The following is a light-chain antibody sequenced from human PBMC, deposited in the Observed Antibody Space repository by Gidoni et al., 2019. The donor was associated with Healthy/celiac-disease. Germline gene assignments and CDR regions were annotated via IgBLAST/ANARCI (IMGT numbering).Light chain of an antibody. V-gene: IGKV1-39*01. CDR2: AAS. Sequence: DIQMTQSPSSLSASVGDRFTITCRASQSISSYLNLYQQTPGKAPKLLIYAASSLQSGVPSRFSGSGTLTDFTLTISSLQPEDFATYYCQQSYSTRRTFGPGTKVDIK. CDR3: QQSYSTRRT. CDR1: QSISSY. J-gene: IGKJ3*01.